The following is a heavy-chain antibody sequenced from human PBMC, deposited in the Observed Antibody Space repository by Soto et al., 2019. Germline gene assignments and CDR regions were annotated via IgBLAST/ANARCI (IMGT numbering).Heavy chain of an antibody. CDR1: GYSISSGYY. Sequence: SETLSLTCAVSGYSISSGYYWGWIRQPPGKGLEWIGSIYHSGSTYYNPSLKSRVTISVDTSKNQFSLKLSSVTAADTAVYYCASAMITFGGVIDPDAFDIWGQGTMVTVSS. CDR2: IYHSGST. J-gene: IGHJ3*02. V-gene: IGHV4-38-2*01. CDR3: ASAMITFGGVIDPDAFDI. D-gene: IGHD3-16*02.